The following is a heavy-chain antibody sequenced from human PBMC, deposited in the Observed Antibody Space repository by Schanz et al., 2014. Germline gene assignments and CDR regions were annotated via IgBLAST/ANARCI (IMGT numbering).Heavy chain of an antibody. CDR2: ISVYNHNK. V-gene: IGHV1-18*01. D-gene: IGHD3-3*01. CDR1: GYIFINSG. J-gene: IGHJ4*02. Sequence: QIQLVQSGPEVKKPGATVKVSCKASGYIFINSGISWVRQAPGQGLEWMGWISVYNHNKEYDQKFQGRVTITADKSTFTAYMDVSSLRSDDTAVYYCARSAGRDFWSGYYTRFDYWGQGTLVTVSS. CDR3: ARSAGRDFWSGYYTRFDY.